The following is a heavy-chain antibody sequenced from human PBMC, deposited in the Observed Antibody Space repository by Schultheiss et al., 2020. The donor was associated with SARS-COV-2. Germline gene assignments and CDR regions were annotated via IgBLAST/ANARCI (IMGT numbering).Heavy chain of an antibody. CDR2: IYHSGST. CDR3: AREGPRRGYSGPNWFDP. Sequence: SQTLSLTCTVSGGSVNSGNSYWSWIRQPPGKGLEWIGYIYHSGSTDYNPSLESRVTISVDTSKSQFSLKLSSVTTADTAVYYCAREGPRRGYSGPNWFDPWGQGTLVTVSS. J-gene: IGHJ5*02. CDR1: GGSVNSGNSY. D-gene: IGHD5-12*01. V-gene: IGHV4-61*01.